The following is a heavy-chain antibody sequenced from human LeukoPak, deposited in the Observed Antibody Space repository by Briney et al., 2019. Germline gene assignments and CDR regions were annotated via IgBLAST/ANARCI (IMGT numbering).Heavy chain of an antibody. CDR1: GFTFSSYG. CDR2: ISGSGGST. V-gene: IGHV3-23*01. D-gene: IGHD3-3*01. J-gene: IGHJ4*02. Sequence: GGSLRLSCAASGFTFSSYGMSWVRQAPGKGLERVSAISGSGGSTYYADSVKGRFTIPRDNSKNTLYLQMNSLRAEDTAVYYCAKDRSGISDYWGQGTLVTVSS. CDR3: AKDRSGISDY.